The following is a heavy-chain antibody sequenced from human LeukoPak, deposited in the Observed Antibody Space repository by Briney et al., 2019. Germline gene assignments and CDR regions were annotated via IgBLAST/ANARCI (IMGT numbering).Heavy chain of an antibody. D-gene: IGHD1-14*01. CDR2: VSGSGGNT. J-gene: IGHJ4*02. V-gene: IGHV3-23*01. CDR1: GFTFSSYA. CDR3: AKVSRVNLPTPVDY. Sequence: GGSLRLSRAASGFTFSSYAMSWVRQAPGKGLEWVSAVSGSGGNTYYADSVEGRFTISRDNSKNTLYLQMNTLRAEDTAVYYCAKVSRVNLPTPVDYWGQGTLVTVSS.